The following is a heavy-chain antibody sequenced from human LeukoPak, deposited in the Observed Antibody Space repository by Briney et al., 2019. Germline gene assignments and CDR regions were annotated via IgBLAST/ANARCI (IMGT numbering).Heavy chain of an antibody. J-gene: IGHJ4*02. D-gene: IGHD3-22*01. CDR3: AKRGYYYDSSGYYYFDY. V-gene: IGHV3-23*01. CDR1: GFTFSSYA. CDR2: ISGSGGST. Sequence: GGSLRLSCAASGFTFSSYAMSWVRQAPGKGLEWVSAISGSGGSTYYADSVKGRFTISRDSSKNKLYLQMNSLRAEDAAVYYCAKRGYYYDSSGYYYFDYWGQGTLVTVSS.